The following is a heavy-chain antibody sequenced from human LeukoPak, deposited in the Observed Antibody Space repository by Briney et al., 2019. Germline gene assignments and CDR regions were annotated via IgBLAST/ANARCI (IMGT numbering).Heavy chain of an antibody. CDR2: ISWDGGST. V-gene: IGHV3-43*01. CDR1: GFTFDDYT. J-gene: IGHJ6*03. CDR3: AKDQALWFGELLNYYYYYYMDV. Sequence: GGSLRLSCAASGFTFDDYTMHWVRQAPGKGLEWVSLISWDGGSTYYADSVKGRFTISRDNSKNTLYLQMNSLRAEDTAVYYCAKDQALWFGELLNYYYYYYMDVWGKGTTVTISS. D-gene: IGHD3-10*01.